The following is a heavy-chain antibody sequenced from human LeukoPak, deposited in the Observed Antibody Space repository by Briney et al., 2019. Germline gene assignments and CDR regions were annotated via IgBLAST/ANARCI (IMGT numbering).Heavy chain of an antibody. CDR3: ARDYIVSSGGAYYYYGMDV. J-gene: IGHJ6*02. V-gene: IGHV4-39*07. Sequence: ASETLSLTCNVSGGSISSGTHYWTWVRQPPGKGLEWIGSIYHSGSTYYNPSLKSRVTISVDTSKNQFSLKLSSVTAADTAVYYCARDYIVSSGGAYYYYGMDVWGQGTTVTVSS. CDR2: IYHSGST. CDR1: GGSISSGTHY. D-gene: IGHD3-10*01.